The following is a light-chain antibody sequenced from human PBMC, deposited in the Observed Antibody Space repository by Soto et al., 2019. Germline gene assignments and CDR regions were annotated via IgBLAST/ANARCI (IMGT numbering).Light chain of an antibody. CDR1: QSISGD. CDR2: GAS. J-gene: IGKJ2*01. CDR3: QQYDSWPHT. V-gene: IGKV3-15*01. Sequence: EIVMTQSPATLSVSPGERVTLACGASQSISGDLAWYPQKPGQAPRIVIYGASTRATGVQARFSGSGSATEFTLTISSLQSEDFAVYYCQQYDSWPHTFGLGTSLELK.